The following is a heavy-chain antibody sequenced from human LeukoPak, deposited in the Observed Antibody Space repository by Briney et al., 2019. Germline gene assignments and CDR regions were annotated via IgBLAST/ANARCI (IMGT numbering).Heavy chain of an antibody. CDR3: AKAPPNSPGLYAFDI. D-gene: IGHD1/OR15-1a*01. J-gene: IGHJ3*02. CDR1: GFTFRNYG. V-gene: IGHV3-23*01. Sequence: GGSLRLSCVASGFTFRNYGMHWVRQAPGKGLEWVSAISGNGGSTYYADSVKGRFTISRDNSKNTLSLQMNSLRAEDTAVYYCAKAPPNSPGLYAFDIWGQGTMVTVSS. CDR2: ISGNGGST.